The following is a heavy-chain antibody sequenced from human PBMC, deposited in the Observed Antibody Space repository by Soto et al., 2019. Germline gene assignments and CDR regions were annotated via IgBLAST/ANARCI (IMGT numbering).Heavy chain of an antibody. CDR3: TRERVKIRGGYYNHAGIDA. J-gene: IGHJ6*02. CDR2: ISSGSSYI. Sequence: DVQLEESGGGLVKPGGSLRLSCVASEFTFSVYSMNWVRQAPGKGLEWVSSISSGSSYIYYADSVKGRFTISRDNDNRSLFLHMNRPRVADTAAQYCTRERVKIRGGYYNHAGIDAWDPGTTVTVSS. D-gene: IGHD3-10*01. CDR1: EFTFSVYS. V-gene: IGHV3-21*02.